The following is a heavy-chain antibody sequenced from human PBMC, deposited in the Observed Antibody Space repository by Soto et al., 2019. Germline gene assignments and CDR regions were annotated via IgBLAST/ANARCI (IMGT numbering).Heavy chain of an antibody. CDR3: ARSQGSSISLGIYYYYYYGMEV. D-gene: IGHD2-2*01. V-gene: IGHV1-69*01. J-gene: IGHJ6*02. CDR1: GGTFSSYA. CDR2: LIPISGTA. Sequence: QVQLVQSGAEVKQPGSSVKVSCKASGGTFSSYAISWVRQAPGQGLEWMGGLIPISGTANYAQKFQGRVTIPADESTSTAYMELSSLISEGMAVYYCARSQGSSISLGIYYYYYYGMEVWCQGTTVSVSS.